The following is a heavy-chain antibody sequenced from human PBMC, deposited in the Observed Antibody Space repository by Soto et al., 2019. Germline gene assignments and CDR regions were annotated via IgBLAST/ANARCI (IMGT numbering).Heavy chain of an antibody. CDR2: IYHSGST. CDR3: ARVAVTTTFFDY. Sequence: ASETLSLTCAVSGGSISSGGYSWSWIRQPPGKGLEWIGYIYHSGSTYYNPSLKSRVTISVDRSKNQFSLKLSSVTAADTAVYYCARVAVTTTFFDYWGQGTLVTVSS. V-gene: IGHV4-30-2*01. J-gene: IGHJ4*02. CDR1: GGSISSGGYS. D-gene: IGHD4-17*01.